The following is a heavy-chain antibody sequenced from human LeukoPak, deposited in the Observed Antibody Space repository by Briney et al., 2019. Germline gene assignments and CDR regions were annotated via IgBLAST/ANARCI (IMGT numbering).Heavy chain of an antibody. J-gene: IGHJ4*02. Sequence: PSETLSLTCTVSRGSISIYYWTWIRQPAGKGLEWIGRIHTSGSTNYNPSLKSRVTMSVDTSKNQFSLKLSSVTAADTAVYYCARDMGVRGVTAITPFDYWGQGTLVTVSS. CDR2: IHTSGST. CDR3: ARDMGVRGVTAITPFDY. V-gene: IGHV4-4*07. D-gene: IGHD3-10*01. CDR1: RGSISIYY.